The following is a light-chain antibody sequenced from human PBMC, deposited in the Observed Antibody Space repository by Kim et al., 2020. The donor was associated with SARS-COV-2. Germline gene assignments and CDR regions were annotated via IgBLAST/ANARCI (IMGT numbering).Light chain of an antibody. Sequence: QSVLTQPPSASGTPGQRVTISCSGSSSNIGSTIVYWNQQVPGTAPNVLIYSNDQRPSGVPDRFSGSTSGTSASLAISGLRYEDEAVYYCAAWDDNGSGWVFGGGTKLTVL. CDR1: SSNIGSTI. V-gene: IGLV1-47*02. CDR2: SND. CDR3: AAWDDNGSGWV. J-gene: IGLJ3*02.